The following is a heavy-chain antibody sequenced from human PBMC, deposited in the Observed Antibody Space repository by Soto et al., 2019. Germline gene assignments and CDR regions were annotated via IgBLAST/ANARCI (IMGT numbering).Heavy chain of an antibody. V-gene: IGHV4-4*07. CDR2: IYATGTT. D-gene: IGHD1-1*01. Sequence: LSLTCPVSGASISGFYWSWIRKSAGKGLEWIGRIYATGTTDYNPSLKSRVMMSVDTSKKQFSLKLRSVTAADTAVYYCVRDGTKTLRDWFDPWGQGISVTVSS. CDR3: VRDGTKTLRDWFDP. CDR1: GASISGFY. J-gene: IGHJ5*02.